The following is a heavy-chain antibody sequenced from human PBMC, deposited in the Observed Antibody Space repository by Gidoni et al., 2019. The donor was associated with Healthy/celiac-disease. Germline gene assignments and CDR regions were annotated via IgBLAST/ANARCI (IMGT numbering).Heavy chain of an antibody. V-gene: IGHV1-69*01. CDR3: ARIAYYYDSSGYRNAFDI. CDR2: IIPIFGTA. J-gene: IGHJ3*02. CDR1: GGTFSSYA. D-gene: IGHD3-22*01. Sequence: QVQLVQSGAEVKKPGSSVKVSCKASGGTFSSYAISWVRQAPGQGLEWMGGIIPIFGTANYAQKFQGRVTITADESTSTAYMELSSLRSEDTAVYYCARIAYYYDSSGYRNAFDIWGQGTMVTVSS.